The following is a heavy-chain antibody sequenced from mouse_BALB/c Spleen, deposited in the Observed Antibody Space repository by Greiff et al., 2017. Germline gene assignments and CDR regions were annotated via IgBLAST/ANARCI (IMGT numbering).Heavy chain of an antibody. Sequence: VKLMESGPGLVAPSQSLSITCTVSGFSLTSYGVHWVRQPPGKGLEWLGVIWAGGSTNYNTALMSRLSISKDNSKSQVFLKMNSLQTDDTAMYYCARNPYGSSLYYAMDYWGQGTSVTVSS. CDR2: IWAGGST. J-gene: IGHJ4*01. CDR3: ARNPYGSSLYYAMDY. D-gene: IGHD1-1*01. CDR1: GFSLTSYG. V-gene: IGHV2-9*02.